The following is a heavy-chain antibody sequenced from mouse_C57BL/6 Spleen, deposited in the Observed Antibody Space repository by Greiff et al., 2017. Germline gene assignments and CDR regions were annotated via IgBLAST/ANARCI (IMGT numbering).Heavy chain of an antibody. J-gene: IGHJ1*03. CDR2: IDPEDGET. Sequence: EVQLQQSGAELVKPGASVKLSCTASGFNIKDYYMHWVKQRTEQGLEWIGRIDPEDGETKYAPTFQGKATITADTPSTPAYLQLSSLTSDDTAVYYCARESRSLWCFDVWGTGTTGTVSS. CDR1: GFNIKDYY. D-gene: IGHD1-1*01. V-gene: IGHV14-2*01. CDR3: ARESRSLWCFDV.